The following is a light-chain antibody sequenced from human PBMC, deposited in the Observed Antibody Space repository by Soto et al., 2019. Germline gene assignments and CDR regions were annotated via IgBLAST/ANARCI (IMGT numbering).Light chain of an antibody. CDR1: QRISNSY. J-gene: IGKJ4*01. Sequence: EIVLTQSPGTLSLSPGERATLSCRASQRISNSYLAWYQQKPGQAPRLLLYDASSRATGIPDRVSGSGSGTDFTLTISRLEPEDFAVYYCQQYNNWPLTFGGGTKVEIK. CDR3: QQYNNWPLT. V-gene: IGKV3-20*01. CDR2: DAS.